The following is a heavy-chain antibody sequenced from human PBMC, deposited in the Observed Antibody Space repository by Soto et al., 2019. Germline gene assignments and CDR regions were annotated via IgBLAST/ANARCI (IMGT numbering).Heavy chain of an antibody. D-gene: IGHD2-15*01. J-gene: IGHJ5*02. CDR3: ARDLGDCSGGSCFNWFDP. V-gene: IGHV3-11*06. CDR2: ISSSSSYT. CDR1: GFTFSDYY. Sequence: GGSLRLSCAASGFTFSDYYRSWIRQAPGKGLEWVSYISSSSSYTNYADSVKGRFTISRDNAKNSLYLQMNSLRAEDTAVYYCARDLGDCSGGSCFNWFDPWGQGTLVTV.